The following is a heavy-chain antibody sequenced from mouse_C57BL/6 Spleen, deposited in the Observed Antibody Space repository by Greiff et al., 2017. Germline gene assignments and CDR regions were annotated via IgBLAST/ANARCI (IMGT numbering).Heavy chain of an antibody. V-gene: IGHV1-53*01. CDR2: IIPINGGT. D-gene: IGHD1-1*01. CDR1: GYTFTSYW. CDR3: ARKDDGRIYYFDY. J-gene: IGHJ2*01. Sequence: VQLQQPGTELVKPVASVTLSCKASGYTFTSYWMHWLKHRTGPGLEWLGNIIPINGGTHYHEMFKSKGTLTVDKSASTAYMQLSILTSEDSAVYYCARKDDGRIYYFDYWGQGTTLTVSS.